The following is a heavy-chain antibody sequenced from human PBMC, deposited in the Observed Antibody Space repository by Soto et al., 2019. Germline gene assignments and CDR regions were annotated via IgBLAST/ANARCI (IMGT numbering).Heavy chain of an antibody. CDR1: GCTFSSYS. CDR2: ISDSSRTI. Sequence: PGGSLRLSCAASGCTFSSYSVTGGRQAPGKGLEWVSYISDSSRTIYYADSVKGRFTISRDNAKNSLFLQMNSLRDEDTAVYSCARDRVVDTAMDPFDFWGQGTLVTVSS. V-gene: IGHV3-48*02. J-gene: IGHJ4*02. CDR3: ARDRVVDTAMDPFDF. D-gene: IGHD5-18*01.